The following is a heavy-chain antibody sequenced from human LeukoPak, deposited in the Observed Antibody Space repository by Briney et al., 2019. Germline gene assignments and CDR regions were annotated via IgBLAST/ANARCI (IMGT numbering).Heavy chain of an antibody. D-gene: IGHD6-13*01. J-gene: IGHJ5*02. CDR2: IYYSGST. Sequence: SETLSLTCTVSGGSISSSSYYWGWIRQPPGKGLEWIGSIYYSGSTYYNPSLKSRVTKSVDTSKNQFSLKLSSVTAADTAVYYCARVYSSSDWFDPWGQGTLVTVSS. V-gene: IGHV4-39*07. CDR1: GGSISSSSYY. CDR3: ARVYSSSDWFDP.